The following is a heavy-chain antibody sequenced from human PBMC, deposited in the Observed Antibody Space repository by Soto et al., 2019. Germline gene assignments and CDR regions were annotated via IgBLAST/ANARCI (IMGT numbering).Heavy chain of an antibody. CDR1: GGPLISYP. V-gene: IGHV1-69*01. Sequence: QVQLVQSGAEVKKPGSPVKASCKAPGGPLISYPTSWGRQAPGQGLEWMGGSANSAQKFQGRLTVTADESTSTVYLELSSLTSEDTAVYYCAREGPPDIAWFDPWGQGTLVSVSS. CDR3: AREGPPDIAWFDP. D-gene: IGHD2-15*01. J-gene: IGHJ5*02. CDR2: GSA.